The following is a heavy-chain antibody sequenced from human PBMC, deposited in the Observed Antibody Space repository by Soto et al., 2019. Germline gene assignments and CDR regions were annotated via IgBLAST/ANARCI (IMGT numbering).Heavy chain of an antibody. V-gene: IGHV1-69*13. D-gene: IGHD2-15*01. J-gene: IGHJ5*02. CDR2: IIPIFGTA. CDR1: GGTFSSYA. Sequence: VASVKVSCKTSGGTFSSYAISWVRQTPGQGLEWMGGIIPIFGTANYAQKFQGRVTITADESTSTAYMELSSLRSEDTAVYYCARDQGYCSGGSCHLFDPWGQGTLVTVSS. CDR3: ARDQGYCSGGSCHLFDP.